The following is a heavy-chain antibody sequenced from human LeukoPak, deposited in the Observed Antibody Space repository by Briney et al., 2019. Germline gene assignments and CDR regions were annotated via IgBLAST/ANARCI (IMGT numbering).Heavy chain of an antibody. J-gene: IGHJ4*02. CDR1: GGSISSYY. Sequence: SETLSLTCTVSGGSISSYYWSWIRQPPGKGLEWIGYIYYSGSTNYNPSLKSRVTISVDTSKNQFSLKLSSVTAADTAVYYCARAEYYDFWSGYYTVYFDYWGQGTLVTVSS. CDR3: ARAEYYDFWSGYYTVYFDY. D-gene: IGHD3-3*01. CDR2: IYYSGST. V-gene: IGHV4-59*01.